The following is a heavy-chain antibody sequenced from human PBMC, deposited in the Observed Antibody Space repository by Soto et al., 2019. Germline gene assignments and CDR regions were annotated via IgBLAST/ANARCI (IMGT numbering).Heavy chain of an antibody. J-gene: IGHJ4*02. Sequence: SETLSLTCTISGGSISVYYWSWIRQSPRQGLERVGYVYANGRPYYSPSLTSRVTISPDTSKNQISLELTSATAADTAVYYCARQVGSRTPLYWGRGTLVTVAS. CDR2: VYANGRP. CDR1: GGSISVYY. CDR3: ARQVGSRTPLY. D-gene: IGHD2-2*02. V-gene: IGHV4-59*01.